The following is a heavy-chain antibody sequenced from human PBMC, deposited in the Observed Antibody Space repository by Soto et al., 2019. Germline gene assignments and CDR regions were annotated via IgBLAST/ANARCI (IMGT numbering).Heavy chain of an antibody. CDR2: ISSSSSVI. CDR3: ARDLSWGSNWYYYMDG. CDR1: GFILSDCA. D-gene: IGHD7-27*01. V-gene: IGHV3-48*01. Sequence: EVQLVESGGGLVQPGGSLRLSCATSGFILSDCAMNWVRQAPGKGLEWVSYISSSSSVIDYADSVKGRLTVSRDNARNSLYLQMNSLRAEDTAVYYCARDLSWGSNWYYYMDGWGKGTTVTVSS. J-gene: IGHJ6*03.